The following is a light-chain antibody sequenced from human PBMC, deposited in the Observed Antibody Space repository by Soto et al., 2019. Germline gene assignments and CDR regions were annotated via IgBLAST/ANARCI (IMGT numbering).Light chain of an antibody. Sequence: QSALTQPRSVSGSPGQSATISCTVTSNDVGRFDYVSWYQQHPGKAPKDIIYDVNERLSGVPNRFSGSQLVTTDSLTISGMQAHVQAQYYCCSCAGSSTPDVCGTGT. CDR2: DVN. CDR3: CSCAGSSTPDV. CDR1: SNDVGRFDY. J-gene: IGLJ1*01. V-gene: IGLV2-11*01.